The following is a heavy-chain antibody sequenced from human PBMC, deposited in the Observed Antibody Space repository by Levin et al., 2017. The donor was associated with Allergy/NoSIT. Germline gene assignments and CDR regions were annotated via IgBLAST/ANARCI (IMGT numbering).Heavy chain of an antibody. Sequence: SCAASGFNISSHYMSWVRQAPGKGLEWVSVSRSDGSTYYAASVKGRFIISRDHSRKTVYLQMNSLRVEDTAVYYCARDGDSAPGGGSAFDIWGPGTVVTVSS. V-gene: IGHV3-53*01. J-gene: IGHJ3*02. CDR3: ARDGDSAPGGGSAFDI. D-gene: IGHD3-10*01. CDR1: GFNISSHY. CDR2: SRSDGST.